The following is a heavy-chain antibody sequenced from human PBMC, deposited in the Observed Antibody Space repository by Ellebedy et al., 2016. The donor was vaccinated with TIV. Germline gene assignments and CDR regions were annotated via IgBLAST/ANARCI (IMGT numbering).Heavy chain of an antibody. CDR1: GFSFNNNW. CDR2: IKQDGSEN. J-gene: IGHJ4*02. CDR3: ATGRSTIGY. Sequence: GGSLRLSCAASGFSFNNNWMSWVRQAPGKGLEWVANIKQDGSENYYVDSEKGRFTISRDNAKNSLYLQMNSLRAEDTAVYYCATGRSTIGYWGQGTLVTVSS. D-gene: IGHD5/OR15-5a*01. V-gene: IGHV3-7*01.